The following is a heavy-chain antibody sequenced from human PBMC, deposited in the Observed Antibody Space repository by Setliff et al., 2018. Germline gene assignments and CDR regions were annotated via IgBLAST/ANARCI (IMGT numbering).Heavy chain of an antibody. J-gene: IGHJ4*02. CDR2: VYYSGTT. CDR3: ARDSALHSYHYDSSGYLDY. CDR1: GGSFSTYY. D-gene: IGHD3-22*01. V-gene: IGHV4-59*01. Sequence: TLSLTCTVSGGSFSTYYWSWIRQTPVKGLEWIGYVYYSGTTNYNPLFKSRVTISVDRPKNQFSLKLSSVTAADTGVYYCARDSALHSYHYDSSGYLDYWGQGALVTVSS.